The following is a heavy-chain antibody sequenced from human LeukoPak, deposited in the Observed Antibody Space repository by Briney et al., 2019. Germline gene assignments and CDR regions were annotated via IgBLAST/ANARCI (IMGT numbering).Heavy chain of an antibody. J-gene: IGHJ4*02. D-gene: IGHD5-24*01. V-gene: IGHV1-18*01. Sequence: ASVKVSCKASGYTFTSYGISWVRQAPGQGLEWMGWISAYNGNTNYAQKLQGRVTMTTDTSTSTAYMELRSLRSDDTAVYYCARERDGYSNLYYFDYWGQGTLVTVSS. CDR3: ARERDGYSNLYYFDY. CDR1: GYTFTSYG. CDR2: ISAYNGNT.